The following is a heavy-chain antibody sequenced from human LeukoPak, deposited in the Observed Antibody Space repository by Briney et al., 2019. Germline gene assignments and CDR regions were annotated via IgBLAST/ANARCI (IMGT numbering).Heavy chain of an antibody. J-gene: IGHJ4*02. Sequence: TGGSLRLSCAASGFTIGSFAMSWVRQAPGKGLEWVSTISSGDYTYYADSVKGRFTISRDNSVNTLYLQMNGLSGEDTAVYYCAREGDGYNVPWGQGTLVTVSS. CDR3: AREGDGYNVP. CDR1: GFTIGSFA. CDR2: ISSGDYT. V-gene: IGHV3-23*01. D-gene: IGHD5-24*01.